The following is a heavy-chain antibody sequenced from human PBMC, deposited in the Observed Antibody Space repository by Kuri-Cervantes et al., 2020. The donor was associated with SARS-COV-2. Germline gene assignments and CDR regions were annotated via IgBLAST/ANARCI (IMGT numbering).Heavy chain of an antibody. CDR3: ASRTVTTGYYYGMDV. V-gene: IGHV3-30-3*01. D-gene: IGHD4-11*01. CDR2: ISYDGGNK. J-gene: IGHJ6*02. CDR1: GFTFSSYA. Sequence: GGSLRLSCAASGFTFSSYAMHWVRQAPGKGLEWVAVISYDGGNKYYADSVKGQFTISRDNSKNTLYLQMNSLRAEDTAVYYCASRTVTTGYYYGMDVWGQGTTVTVSS.